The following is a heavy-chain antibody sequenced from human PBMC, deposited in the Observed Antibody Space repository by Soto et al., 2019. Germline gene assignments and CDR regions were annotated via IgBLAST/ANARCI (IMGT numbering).Heavy chain of an antibody. V-gene: IGHV4-30-4*01. CDR2: IYDSGKT. J-gene: IGHJ4*02. D-gene: IGHD4-17*01. Sequence: SETLQLTCTVSGGSIKRDDYYWSWIRQPPGKGLEWIGHIYDSGKTYSNPSLKSQVTISVDTSKSQFSLKLTSVTAADTAVYYCARGPTTDKVDFWGQGTLVT. CDR1: GGSIKRDDYY. CDR3: ARGPTTDKVDF.